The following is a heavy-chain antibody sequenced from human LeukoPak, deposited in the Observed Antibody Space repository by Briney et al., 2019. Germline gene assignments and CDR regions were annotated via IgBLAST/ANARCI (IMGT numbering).Heavy chain of an antibody. Sequence: PSETLSLTCTVSGGSISSSTYSWTWIRQPLGKGLEWIGSIHYDGNTYYKPSLKSRVTISVDTSKIQFSLRLSSATAADMATYYCARHSLNNYGSYYWGQGTLVTVSS. CDR1: GGSISSSTYS. J-gene: IGHJ4*02. D-gene: IGHD5-24*01. V-gene: IGHV4-39*01. CDR2: IHYDGNT. CDR3: ARHSLNNYGSYY.